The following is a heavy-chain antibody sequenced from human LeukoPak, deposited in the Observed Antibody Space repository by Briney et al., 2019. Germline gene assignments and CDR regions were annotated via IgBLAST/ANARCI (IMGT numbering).Heavy chain of an antibody. CDR3: AKDPQSN. CDR2: ISYDGSNK. V-gene: IGHV3-30*18. J-gene: IGHJ4*02. Sequence: TGGSLRLSCAASGFTFSSYGMHWVRQAPGKGLEWVAVISYDGSNKYNADSVKGRFTISRDNSKNTLYLQMNSLRAEDTAVYYCAKDPQSNWGQGTLVTVSS. CDR1: GFTFSSYG.